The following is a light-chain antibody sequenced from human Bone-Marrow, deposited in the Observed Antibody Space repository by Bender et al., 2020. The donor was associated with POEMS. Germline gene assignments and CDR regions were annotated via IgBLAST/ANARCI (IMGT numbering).Light chain of an antibody. Sequence: QSALTQPSSVSGSPGQSITISCTGTSSDVGGYRYVSWYQQHPGKAPKLMIYDVSNRPSGVSNRFSGSKSGTSASLAITGLQSDDEAIYFCVAWDASLNGWVFGGGTKLTVL. CDR1: SSDVGGYRY. CDR3: VAWDASLNGWV. V-gene: IGLV2-14*01. J-gene: IGLJ3*02. CDR2: DVS.